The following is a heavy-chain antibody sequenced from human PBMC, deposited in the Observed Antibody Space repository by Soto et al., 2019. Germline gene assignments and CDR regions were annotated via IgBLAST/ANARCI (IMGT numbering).Heavy chain of an antibody. CDR3: ARHTNWNAAFDAFEI. CDR1: GDSISRSSYY. J-gene: IGHJ3*02. D-gene: IGHD1-1*01. CDR2: IYYSGSS. V-gene: IGHV4-39*01. Sequence: QLQLQESGPGLVKPSETLSLTCTVSGDSISRSSYYWGWIRQPPGMGLEWIGSIYYSGSSYYSPSLKSRVTISVDTSKNQISLKLTSVTAADTDVYYCARHTNWNAAFDAFEIWGQGTMVTVSA.